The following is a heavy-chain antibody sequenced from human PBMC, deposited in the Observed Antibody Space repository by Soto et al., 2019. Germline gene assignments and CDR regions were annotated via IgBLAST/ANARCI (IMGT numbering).Heavy chain of an antibody. J-gene: IGHJ4*02. D-gene: IGHD3-22*01. V-gene: IGHV1-46*04. Sequence: QVQLVQSGAEVKKPGASVKVSCKASGHTLINYYMHWVRQAPGQGLDWLGKIDPSGNGTSYAERLQGRITLTSDTSTNPVYVELSSLRSEDTAIYYCAINYYDSSAYLYWGQGTLVTVSS. CDR1: GHTLINYY. CDR3: AINYYDSSAYLY. CDR2: IDPSGNGT.